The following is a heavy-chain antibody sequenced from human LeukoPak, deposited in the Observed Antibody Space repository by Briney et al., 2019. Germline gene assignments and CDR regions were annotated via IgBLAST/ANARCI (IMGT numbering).Heavy chain of an antibody. V-gene: IGHV3-49*03. CDR1: GFTFGDYA. D-gene: IGHD5-24*01. J-gene: IGHJ2*01. Sequence: GGSLRLSCTASGFTFGDYAMSWFRQAPGKGLEWVGFIRSKAYGGTTEYAASVKGRFTISRDDSKSIAYLQMNSLKTEDTAVYYCTRYGGEMATIYFDLWGRGTLVTVSS. CDR2: IRSKAYGGTT. CDR3: TRYGGEMATIYFDL.